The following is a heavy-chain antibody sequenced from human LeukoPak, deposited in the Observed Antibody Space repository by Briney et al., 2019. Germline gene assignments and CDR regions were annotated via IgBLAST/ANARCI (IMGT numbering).Heavy chain of an antibody. D-gene: IGHD3-22*01. V-gene: IGHV4-59*01. J-gene: IGHJ4*02. CDR1: GGSISSYY. CDR2: FSYSGST. Sequence: PSETLSLTCTVSGGSISSYYWNWIRQPPGKGLEWIGYFSYSGSTNYNPSLKSRVTISVDTSKNQFSLKLRSVTAADTAVYYCARVTGYVIEDYFDYWGQGTLVTVSS. CDR3: ARVTGYVIEDYFDY.